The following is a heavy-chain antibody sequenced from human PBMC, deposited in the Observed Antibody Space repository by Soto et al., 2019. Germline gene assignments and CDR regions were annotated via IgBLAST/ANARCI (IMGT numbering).Heavy chain of an antibody. V-gene: IGHV1-69*08. Sequence: QVQLVQSGAEVKKPGSSVKVSCKASGGTLSSYTFSWVRQAPGQGLEWMGRVIPNLGVTNYAKKFQGRFTIVVDTATSTAYMELNSLRYDDTAVYYSARDKGYCSDNSCPDFDYWGQGTLVTVSS. D-gene: IGHD2-15*01. CDR3: ARDKGYCSDNSCPDFDY. CDR1: GGTLSSYT. CDR2: VIPNLGVT. J-gene: IGHJ4*02.